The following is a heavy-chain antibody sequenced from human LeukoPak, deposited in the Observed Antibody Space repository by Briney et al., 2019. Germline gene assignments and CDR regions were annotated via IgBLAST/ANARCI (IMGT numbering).Heavy chain of an antibody. J-gene: IGHJ6*02. CDR2: INGEGSRI. V-gene: IGHV3-74*01. CDR3: ARDPGYYYYGMDV. Sequence: PGGSLRLSCAVTGFNLRTYWTHWVRHSPGRGLEWVARINGEGSRISYADSVRGRFTISRDNAKNTAYLQMNSLRAEDTALYYCARDPGYYYYGMDVWGQGTTVVVSS. CDR1: GFNLRTYW.